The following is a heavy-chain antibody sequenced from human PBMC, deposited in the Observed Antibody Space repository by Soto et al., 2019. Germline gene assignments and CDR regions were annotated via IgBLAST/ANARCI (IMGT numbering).Heavy chain of an antibody. V-gene: IGHV2-5*02. CDR1: GFSLSTSGVG. Sequence: QITLKESGPTLVKPTQTLTLTCTFSGFSLSTSGVGVGWIRQPPGKALEWLAVIYWDDYKHYSPSLKSRLTLTNDTSKNQVVLTMTNMDPVDTATYYCAHKGYGDYPLDYWGQGTLLTVSS. CDR2: IYWDDYK. J-gene: IGHJ4*02. CDR3: AHKGYGDYPLDY. D-gene: IGHD4-17*01.